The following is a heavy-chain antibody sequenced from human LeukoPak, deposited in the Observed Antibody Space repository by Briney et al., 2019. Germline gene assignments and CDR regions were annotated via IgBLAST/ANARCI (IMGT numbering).Heavy chain of an antibody. CDR2: IYYSGST. CDR3: AQAKDFWSGPLDY. V-gene: IGHV4-59*01. D-gene: IGHD3-3*01. CDR1: GGSISSYY. Sequence: SETLSLTCTVSGGSISSYYWSWIRQPPGKGLEWIGYIYYSGSTNYNPSPKSRATISVDTSKNQFSLKLSSVTAADTAVYYCAQAKDFWSGPLDYWGQGTLVTVSS. J-gene: IGHJ4*02.